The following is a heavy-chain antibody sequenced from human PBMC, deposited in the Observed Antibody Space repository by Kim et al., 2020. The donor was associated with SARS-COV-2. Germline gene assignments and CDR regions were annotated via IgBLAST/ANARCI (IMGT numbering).Heavy chain of an antibody. CDR2: INPSGGST. D-gene: IGHD3-10*01. V-gene: IGHV1-46*01. J-gene: IGHJ5*02. Sequence: SVKVSCKASGYTFTSYYMHWVRQAPGQGLEWMGIINPSGGSTSYAQKFQGRVTMTRDTSTSTVYMELSSLRSEDTAVYYCARDHGSVALEPVLLWFGELSKDNWFDPWGQGTLVTVSS. CDR1: GYTFTSYY. CDR3: ARDHGSVALEPVLLWFGELSKDNWFDP.